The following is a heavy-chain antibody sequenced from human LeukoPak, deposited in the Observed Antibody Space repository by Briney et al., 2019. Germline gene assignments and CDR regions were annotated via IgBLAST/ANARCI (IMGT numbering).Heavy chain of an antibody. J-gene: IGHJ6*03. V-gene: IGHV3-21*01. CDR2: ISSSSSYI. CDR3: ARDGSKLLLLRGYYYYYLDV. Sequence: GGSLRLSCAASGFTFSSYRMNWVRQAPGKGLEWVSSISSSSSYIYYADSVKGRFTISRDNAKNSLYLQMNSLRAEDTAVYYCARDGSKLLLLRGYYYYYLDVWGKGTTVSVSS. CDR1: GFTFSSYR. D-gene: IGHD3-22*01.